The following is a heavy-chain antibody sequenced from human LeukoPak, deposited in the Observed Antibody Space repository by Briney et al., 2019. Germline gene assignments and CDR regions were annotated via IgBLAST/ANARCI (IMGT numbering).Heavy chain of an antibody. J-gene: IGHJ6*03. CDR1: GGSISSSSYY. CDR3: ARGGNSSGWYYYYYYMDV. CDR2: IYYSGST. V-gene: IGHV4-39*07. Sequence: SETLSLTCTVSGGSISSSSYYWGWIRQPPGKGLEGIGSIYYSGSTYYNPSLKSRVTISVDTSKNQFSLKLSSVTAADTAVYYCARGGNSSGWYYYYYYMDVWGKGTTVTISS. D-gene: IGHD6-19*01.